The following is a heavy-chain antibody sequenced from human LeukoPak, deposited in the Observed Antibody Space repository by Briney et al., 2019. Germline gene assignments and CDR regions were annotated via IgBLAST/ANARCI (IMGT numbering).Heavy chain of an antibody. J-gene: IGHJ5*02. V-gene: IGHV5-51*01. CDR2: IYPGDSDT. CDR3: ARRDYYGSGSLIGHNRFDP. Sequence: GKSLKISCKGSGYSFSSYWIGWVRQMPGKGLEWMGIIYPGDSDTRYSPSFQGQVTISAGKSICTAYLQWSSLKASDTAMYYCARRDYYGSGSLIGHNRFDPWGQATLVTVYS. CDR1: GYSFSSYW. D-gene: IGHD3-10*01.